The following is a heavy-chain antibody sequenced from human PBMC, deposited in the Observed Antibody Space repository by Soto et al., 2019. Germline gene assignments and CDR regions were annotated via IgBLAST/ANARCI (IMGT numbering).Heavy chain of an antibody. Sequence: QVQLQESGPGLVKPSQTLSLTCTVSGGSISSGGYYWSWIRQHPGKGLEWIGYIYYSGSTYYNPPLKRRVNISVDTSKNQSSLQLSSVTAAGTAVYYCARFIPGTGSDYWGQGPLVTVSS. CDR2: IYYSGST. D-gene: IGHD1-20*01. V-gene: IGHV4-31*03. CDR3: ARFIPGTGSDY. J-gene: IGHJ4*02. CDR1: GGSISSGGYY.